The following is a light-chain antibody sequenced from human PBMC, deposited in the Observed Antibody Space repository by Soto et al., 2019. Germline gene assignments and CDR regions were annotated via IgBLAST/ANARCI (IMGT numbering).Light chain of an antibody. Sequence: DIQMTQSPSTLSASVGHRFTITCRASQSISSWLAWYQQKPVKAPKLLIYKASTLKSGVPSRVRGSGSVTEFTLTISSLQPDDFATYYCQHYNSYSEAFGHGTKVDIK. CDR2: KAS. CDR1: QSISSW. CDR3: QHYNSYSEA. V-gene: IGKV1-5*03. J-gene: IGKJ1*01.